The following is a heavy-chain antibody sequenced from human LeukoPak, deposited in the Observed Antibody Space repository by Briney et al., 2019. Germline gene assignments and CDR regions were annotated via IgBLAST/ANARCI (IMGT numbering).Heavy chain of an antibody. CDR3: AGDSEGAGGY. CDR1: GFTFSDYY. J-gene: IGHJ4*02. V-gene: IGHV3-72*01. CDR2: IKTKPSSYTT. Sequence: PGGSLRLPCAASGFTFSDYYMDWVRQAPGKGLEWVARIKTKPSSYTTQYAASVKGRFTISRDDSENSLYLQMSSLKTDDTAVYYCAGDSEGAGGYWGQGTLVTVSS. D-gene: IGHD3-10*01.